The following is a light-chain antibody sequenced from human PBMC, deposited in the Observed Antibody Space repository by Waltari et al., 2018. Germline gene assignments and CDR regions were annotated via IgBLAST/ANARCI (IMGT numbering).Light chain of an antibody. J-gene: IGKJ5*01. V-gene: IGKV3-15*01. CDR2: GAS. CDR3: QQYDNWPPNT. Sequence: EIVMTQSPATLSVSPGDRVTLSCRASLSVSSNLAWYQQKPGQAPRLLIYGASTRATGIPARFSGSGSGTDFTLTISSLQSEDFAVYYCQQYDNWPPNTFGQGTRLEIK. CDR1: LSVSSN.